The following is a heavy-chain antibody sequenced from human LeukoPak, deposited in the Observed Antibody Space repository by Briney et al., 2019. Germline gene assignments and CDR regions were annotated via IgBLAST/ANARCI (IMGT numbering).Heavy chain of an antibody. CDR3: ARGRDTLTVILNFLH. CDR2: ISGSGSLT. CDR1: GFTFRSYP. D-gene: IGHD2-21*02. V-gene: IGHV3-23*01. Sequence: PGGSLRLSCAASGFTFRSYPMGWVRQAPGKGLEWVSAISGSGSLTYYADSVKGRFTVSRDNSNKTMHLQMDSLRVEDSAIYFCARGRDTLTVILNFLHWGHGTPVSVSS. J-gene: IGHJ1*01.